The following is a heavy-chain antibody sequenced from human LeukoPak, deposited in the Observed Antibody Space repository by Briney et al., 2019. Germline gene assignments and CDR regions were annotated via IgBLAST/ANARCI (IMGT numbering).Heavy chain of an antibody. D-gene: IGHD6-19*01. Sequence: GGSLRLSRAVSGFTVSGNYMSWVRQAPGKGLEWVSLIYSGGTTYYADSVKGRFTISRDNSKNTLYLQMNSLRAEDTAVYYCAKVPVFAWLYCMDVWGKGTTVTVSS. V-gene: IGHV3-53*01. J-gene: IGHJ6*03. CDR2: IYSGGTT. CDR1: GFTVSGNY. CDR3: AKVPVFAWLYCMDV.